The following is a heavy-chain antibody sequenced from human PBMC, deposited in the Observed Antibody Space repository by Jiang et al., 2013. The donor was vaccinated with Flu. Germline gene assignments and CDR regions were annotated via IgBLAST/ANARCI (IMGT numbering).Heavy chain of an antibody. J-gene: IGHJ6*04. D-gene: IGHD7-27*01. CDR3: ARASNLTGHRDYYYYYGMDV. Sequence: SGAEVKKPGSSVKVSCKASGGTFSSYAISWVRQAPGQGLEWMGRIIPILGIANYAQKFQGRVTITADKSTSTAYMELSSLRSEDTAVYYCARASNLTGHRDYYYYYGMDVWGKGTTVTVSS. CDR1: GGTFSSYA. CDR2: IIPILGIA. V-gene: IGHV1-69*04.